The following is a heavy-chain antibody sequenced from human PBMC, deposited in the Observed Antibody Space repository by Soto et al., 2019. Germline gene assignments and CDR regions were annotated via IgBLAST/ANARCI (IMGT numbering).Heavy chain of an antibody. CDR3: ARTLGATTHY. D-gene: IGHD1-26*01. CDR1: GFTFSSYW. J-gene: IGHJ4*02. V-gene: IGHV3-74*01. CDR2: INSDGSST. Sequence: EVQLVESGGGLVQPGGSLRLSCAASGFTFSSYWMHWVRQAPGKGPVWVSRINSDGSSTSYADSVKGRFTISRDNAENTLYLQMNSLRAEDTAVYYCARTLGATTHYWGQGTLVTVSS.